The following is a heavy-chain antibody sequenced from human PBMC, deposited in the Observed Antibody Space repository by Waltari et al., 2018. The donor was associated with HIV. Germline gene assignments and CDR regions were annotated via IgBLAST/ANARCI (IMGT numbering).Heavy chain of an antibody. CDR3: ARITIFGVVNDYGMDV. CDR2: IKQDGSEK. Sequence: EVQLVESGGGLVQPGGSLRLSCAASGFTLSRSWMSSVRQAPGKGLEWVANIKQDGSEKYYVDSVKGRFTISRDNAKNSLYLQMNSLRAEDTAVYYCARITIFGVVNDYGMDVWGQGTTVTVSS. D-gene: IGHD3-3*01. V-gene: IGHV3-7*01. J-gene: IGHJ6*02. CDR1: GFTLSRSW.